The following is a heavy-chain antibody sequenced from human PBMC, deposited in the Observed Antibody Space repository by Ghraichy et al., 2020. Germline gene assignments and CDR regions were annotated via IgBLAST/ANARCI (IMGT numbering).Heavy chain of an antibody. Sequence: GGSLRLSCEASGFAFSDHWMHWVRQAPGKGLVWVSRTNTDGSSRSYADSVQGRFTISRDNANHMLYLQMSSLRVEDTAVYYRVRQATGGYAPGDYWGQGTLVAVSS. CDR2: TNTDGSSR. D-gene: IGHD2-15*01. V-gene: IGHV3-74*01. CDR1: GFAFSDHW. CDR3: VRQATGGYAPGDY. J-gene: IGHJ4*02.